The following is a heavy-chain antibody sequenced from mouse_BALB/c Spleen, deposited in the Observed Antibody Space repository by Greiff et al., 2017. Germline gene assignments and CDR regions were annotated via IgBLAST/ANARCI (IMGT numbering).Heavy chain of an antibody. CDR2: ISTYYGDA. V-gene: IGHV1S137*01. J-gene: IGHJ2*01. Sequence: VQLQQSGAELVRPGVSVKISCKGSGYTFTDYAMHWVKQSHAKSLEWIGVISTYYGDASYNQKFKGKATMTVDKSSSTAYMELARLTSEDSAIYYGARRWGNYARDYWGQGTNRTVSS. CDR1: GYTFTDYA. CDR3: ARRWGNYARDY. D-gene: IGHD1-1*01.